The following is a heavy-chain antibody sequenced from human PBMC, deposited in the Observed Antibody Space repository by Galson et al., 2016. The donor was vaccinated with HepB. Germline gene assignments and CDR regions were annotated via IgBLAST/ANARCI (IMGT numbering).Heavy chain of an antibody. D-gene: IGHD4-23*01. V-gene: IGHV3-49*03. Sequence: SLRLSCAASGFTFEDYAMTWFRQAPGQGLEWVGMIRSKAFAGTTEYAAFVKGTFSLSRDDSKSIAYLQMNSLKTEDTAVYYCTRGGADGKAFDLWGQGTMVSVSS. CDR3: TRGGADGKAFDL. CDR1: GFTFEDYA. CDR2: IRSKAFAGTT. J-gene: IGHJ3*01.